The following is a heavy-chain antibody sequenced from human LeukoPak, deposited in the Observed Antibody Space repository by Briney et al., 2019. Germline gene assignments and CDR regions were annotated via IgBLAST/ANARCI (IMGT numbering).Heavy chain of an antibody. Sequence: PSETLSLTCTVSGGSISSGDYYWSWIRQPPGKGLEWIGYIYYSGSTYYNPSLKSRVTISVDTSKNQFSLKLSSATAADTAVYYCARDPTGPRTLGSDAFDIWGQGTMVTVSS. V-gene: IGHV4-30-4*01. D-gene: IGHD7-27*01. CDR3: ARDPTGPRTLGSDAFDI. CDR1: GGSISSGDYY. J-gene: IGHJ3*02. CDR2: IYYSGST.